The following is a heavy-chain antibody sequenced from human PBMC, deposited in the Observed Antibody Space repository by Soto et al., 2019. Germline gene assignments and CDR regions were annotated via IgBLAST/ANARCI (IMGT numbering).Heavy chain of an antibody. V-gene: IGHV3-23*01. D-gene: IGHD2-15*01. J-gene: IGHJ4*02. CDR3: APSCSGGSCQLFDY. Sequence: EVQLLESGGGLVQPGGSLRLSCAASGFTFTSYAMSWVRQAPGKGLEWVSTVTTSSGSTYYADSVKGRFTISSDNSKNTLFLQMNGLRAEDTAVYYCAPSCSGGSCQLFDYWGQGTLVTVSS. CDR1: GFTFTSYA. CDR2: VTTSSGST.